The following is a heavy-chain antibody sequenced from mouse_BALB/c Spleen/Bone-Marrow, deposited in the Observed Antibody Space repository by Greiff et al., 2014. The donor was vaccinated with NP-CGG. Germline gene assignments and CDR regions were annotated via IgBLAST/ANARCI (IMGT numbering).Heavy chain of an antibody. J-gene: IGHJ4*01. Sequence: EVQLVESGAELVKPGASVKLSCTASGFNIKDTYMHWVKQRPEQGLEWIGRIDPANGNTKYDPKLQGKATITADTSSNTVYLQLSSLTSEDTAVYYCAREVDYAMDYWGQGTSVTVSS. CDR2: IDPANGNT. CDR3: AREVDYAMDY. CDR1: GFNIKDTY. V-gene: IGHV14-3*02. D-gene: IGHD1-1*01.